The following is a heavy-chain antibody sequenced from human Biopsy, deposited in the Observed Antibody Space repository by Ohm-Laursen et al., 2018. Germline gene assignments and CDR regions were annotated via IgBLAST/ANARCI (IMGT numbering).Heavy chain of an antibody. Sequence: GASVKVSCKASGYTFTDSYMHWVRQASGEGLAWMGWINPNSGGTNYAQKFQGRVTMTGDTSMSTAYMELNRLRSDDTAVYYCARGGLNYWYFDLWGRGTLVTVSS. J-gene: IGHJ2*01. D-gene: IGHD1-26*01. CDR1: GYTFTDSY. V-gene: IGHV1-2*02. CDR3: ARGGLNYWYFDL. CDR2: INPNSGGT.